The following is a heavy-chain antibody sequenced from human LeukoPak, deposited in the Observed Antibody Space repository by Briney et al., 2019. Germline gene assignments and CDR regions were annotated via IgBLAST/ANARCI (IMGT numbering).Heavy chain of an antibody. CDR1: GFTFSSYA. D-gene: IGHD6-13*01. V-gene: IGHV3-30-3*01. Sequence: PGRSLRLSCAASGFTFSSYAMHWVRQAPGKGLEWVAVISYDGSNKYYADFVKGRFTISRDNSKNTLFLQMNSLRAEDTAVYYCAKDRDWASAAGTDFDYWGQGTLVTVSS. CDR3: AKDRDWASAAGTDFDY. CDR2: ISYDGSNK. J-gene: IGHJ4*02.